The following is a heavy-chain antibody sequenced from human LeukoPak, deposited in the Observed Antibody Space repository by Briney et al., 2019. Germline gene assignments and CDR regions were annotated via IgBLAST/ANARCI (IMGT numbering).Heavy chain of an antibody. V-gene: IGHV3-9*03. J-gene: IGHJ4*02. Sequence: GGSLRLSCAASGFTFDDYAMHWVRQAPGKGLEWVSGISWNSGSIGYADSVKGRFTISRDNAKNSLYLQMNSLRAEDMALYYCAKGTVTTVGGGYFDYWGQGTLVTVSS. CDR1: GFTFDDYA. D-gene: IGHD4-23*01. CDR3: AKGTVTTVGGGYFDY. CDR2: ISWNSGSI.